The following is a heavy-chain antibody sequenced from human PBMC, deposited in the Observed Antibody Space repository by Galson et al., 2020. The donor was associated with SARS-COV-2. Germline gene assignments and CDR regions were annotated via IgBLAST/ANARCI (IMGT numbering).Heavy chain of an antibody. CDR2: ISYDGSNK. D-gene: IGHD5-18*01. CDR1: GFTFSSYR. CDR3: AKVVYSYGYPSSFLDY. J-gene: IGHJ4*02. V-gene: IGHV3-30*18. Sequence: GGSLRLSCAASGFTFSSYRMHWVRQAPGPGLEWVAVISYDGSNKYYADSVKGRFTISRDNSKNTLYLQMNSLRAEDTAVYYCAKVVYSYGYPSSFLDYWGQGTLVTVSS.